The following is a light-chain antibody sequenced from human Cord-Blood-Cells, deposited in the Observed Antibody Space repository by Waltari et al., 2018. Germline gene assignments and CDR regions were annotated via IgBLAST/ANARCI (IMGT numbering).Light chain of an antibody. V-gene: IGKV2-40*01. CDR1: QSLLDSHDGNTY. CDR2: TLS. J-gene: IGKJ2*01. Sequence: DIVRTQTPPSLPVTPGEPASIPCSSSQSLLDSHDGNTYLDWYLQKPGQSPQRLIYTLSSRASGVPDRFSGSGSGTDFTLKISRVEAEDVGVYYCMQRIEFPYTFGQGTKLEIK. CDR3: MQRIEFPYT.